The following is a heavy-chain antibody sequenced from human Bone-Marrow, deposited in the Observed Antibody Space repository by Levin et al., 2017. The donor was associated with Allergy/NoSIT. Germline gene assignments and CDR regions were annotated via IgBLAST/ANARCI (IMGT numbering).Heavy chain of an antibody. CDR2: INSDGSST. V-gene: IGHV3-74*01. CDR3: ARRLDSSSWSTLGGGMDV. Sequence: PGGSLRLSCAASGFTFSSYWMHWVRQAPGKGLVWVSRINSDGSSTSYADSVKGRFTISRDNAKNTLYLQMNSLRAEDTAVYYCARRLDSSSWSTLGGGMDVWGQGTTVTVSS. CDR1: GFTFSSYW. J-gene: IGHJ6*02. D-gene: IGHD6-13*01.